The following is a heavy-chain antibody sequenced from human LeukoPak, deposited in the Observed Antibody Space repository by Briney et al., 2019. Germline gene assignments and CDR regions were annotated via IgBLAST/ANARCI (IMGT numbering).Heavy chain of an antibody. CDR1: GGSFSGYY. Sequence: SETLSLTCAVYGGSFSGYYWSWIRQPPGKGLEWIGEVNHSGSTNYNPSLKSRVTISVDTSKNQFSLKLSSVTAADTAVYYCARDSKDTAMVFDNWGQGTLVTVSS. V-gene: IGHV4-34*01. CDR3: ARDSKDTAMVFDN. D-gene: IGHD5-18*01. J-gene: IGHJ4*02. CDR2: VNHSGST.